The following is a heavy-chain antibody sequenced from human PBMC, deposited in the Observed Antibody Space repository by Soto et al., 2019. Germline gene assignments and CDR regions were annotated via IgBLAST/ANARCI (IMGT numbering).Heavy chain of an antibody. V-gene: IGHV1-18*01. CDR3: ARDPPPPDY. CDR2: ISAYNGNT. CDR1: GYTFASYA. J-gene: IGHJ4*02. Sequence: GASVKVSCKASGYTFASYAISWMRQAPGQGLVWMGWISAYNGNTNYAQKLQGRVTMTTDTSTSTAYMELRSLRSDDTAVYYCARDPPPPDYWGQGTLVTVSS.